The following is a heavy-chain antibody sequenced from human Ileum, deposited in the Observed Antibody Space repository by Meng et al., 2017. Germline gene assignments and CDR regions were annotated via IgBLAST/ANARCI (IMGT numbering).Heavy chain of an antibody. J-gene: IGHJ4*02. CDR3: ARHGGYYQDF. D-gene: IGHD4-23*01. Sequence: QVPLQESGTGLVKASETLSLTCSVSGASMSVVSYWSWVRQSPGKGLEWIGQIDHLGIAYYKPSLKSRVTMSIDQSKSQFSLRLTSVSAADTAVYYCARHGGYYQDFWGQGTLVTVSS. CDR2: IDHLGIA. V-gene: IGHV4-4*02. CDR1: GASMSVVSY.